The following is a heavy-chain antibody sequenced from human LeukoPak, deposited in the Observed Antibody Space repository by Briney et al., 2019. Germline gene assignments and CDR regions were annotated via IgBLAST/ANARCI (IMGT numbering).Heavy chain of an antibody. J-gene: IGHJ4*02. Sequence: ASVKVSCKASGYTFTSYGISWVRQAPGQGLEWMGWISAYNGNTNYAQKLQGRVTMTTDTSTSTAYMELRSLRSDDTAVYYCARLLRYYGSGSYYGLDYWGQGTLVTVSS. CDR2: ISAYNGNT. CDR1: GYTFTSYG. D-gene: IGHD3-10*01. V-gene: IGHV1-18*01. CDR3: ARLLRYYGSGSYYGLDY.